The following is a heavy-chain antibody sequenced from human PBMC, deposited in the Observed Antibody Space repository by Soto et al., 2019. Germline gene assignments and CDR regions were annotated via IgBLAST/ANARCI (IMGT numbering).Heavy chain of an antibody. Sequence: QVQLVESGGGVVQPGRSLRLSCAASGFTFSSYGMHWVRQAPGKGLEWVAVIWYDGSNKYYADSVKGRFTISRDNSKNTLYLQMNSLRAEDTAVYYCARDRDGDYSDMDVWGQGTTVTVSS. CDR3: ARDRDGDYSDMDV. J-gene: IGHJ6*02. CDR1: GFTFSSYG. CDR2: IWYDGSNK. V-gene: IGHV3-33*01. D-gene: IGHD4-17*01.